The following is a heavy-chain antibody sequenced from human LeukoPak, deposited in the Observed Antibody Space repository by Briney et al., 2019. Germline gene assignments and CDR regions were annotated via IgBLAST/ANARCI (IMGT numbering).Heavy chain of an antibody. CDR1: GYSFTTHW. CDR3: ARGDTEVASTADY. J-gene: IGHJ4*02. CDR2: LHPGDSDT. Sequence: GESLKISCKASGYSFTTHWIGWVRQMPGKGLEWMGILHPGDSDTRYSPSFQGQVTISADKSISTAYLQWSSLRASDTAMYYCARGDTEVASTADYWGQGTLVTVSS. V-gene: IGHV5-51*01. D-gene: IGHD5-18*01.